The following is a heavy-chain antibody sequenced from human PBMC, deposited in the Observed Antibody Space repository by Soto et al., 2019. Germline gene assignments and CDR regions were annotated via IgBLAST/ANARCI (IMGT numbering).Heavy chain of an antibody. V-gene: IGHV3-30-3*01. D-gene: IGHD4-4*01. Sequence: QVQLVESGGGVVQPGRSLRLSCAASGFTFSSYAMHWVRQAPGKGLEWVAVISYDGSNKYYADAVKGRFTISRDNSKNTLYRQMISMRAEDTAVYYCASGTVTDDYWGHGTLVTVSS. CDR2: ISYDGSNK. CDR3: ASGTVTDDY. J-gene: IGHJ4*01. CDR1: GFTFSSYA.